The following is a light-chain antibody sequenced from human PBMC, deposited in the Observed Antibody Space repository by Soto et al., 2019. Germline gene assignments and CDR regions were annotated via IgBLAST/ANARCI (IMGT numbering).Light chain of an antibody. Sequence: EIVLTQSPCTLPSSPGDRATLSCRASQSVSSRYLSWHQQIPGQVAKLFSCGATRRATGIAGRFSGSGAGTDFTLTISRLEPEDFAVYYCQQYGSSPWTFGQGAKVDIK. J-gene: IGKJ1*01. CDR3: QQYGSSPWT. CDR1: QSVSSRY. CDR2: GAT. V-gene: IGKV3-20*01.